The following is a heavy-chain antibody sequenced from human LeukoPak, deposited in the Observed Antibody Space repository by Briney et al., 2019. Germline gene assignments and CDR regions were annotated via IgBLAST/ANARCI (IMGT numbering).Heavy chain of an antibody. V-gene: IGHV1-69*05. CDR2: IIPIFGTA. Sequence: SVKVSCKASGGTFSSYAISWVRQAPGQGLEWMGGIIPIFGTANYAQKFQGRVTITTDESTSTAYMEQSSLRSEDTAVYYCARGPIINYYMDVWGKGTTVTVSS. CDR1: GGTFSSYA. J-gene: IGHJ6*03. CDR3: ARGPIINYYMDV.